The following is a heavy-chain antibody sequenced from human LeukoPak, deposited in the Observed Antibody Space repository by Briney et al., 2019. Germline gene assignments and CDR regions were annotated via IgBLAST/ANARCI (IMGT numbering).Heavy chain of an antibody. CDR2: ISGSGGST. J-gene: IGHJ6*02. D-gene: IGHD3-22*01. CDR1: GFTFSSYA. CDR3: AKDDYDSSGYHYYYYGMDV. V-gene: IGHV3-23*01. Sequence: PGGSLRLSCAAPGFTFSSYAMRWVRQAPGKGLEWVSAISGSGGSTYYADSVKGRFTISRDNSKNTLYLQMSSLRAEDTAVYYCAKDDYDSSGYHYYYYGMDVWGQGTTVTVSS.